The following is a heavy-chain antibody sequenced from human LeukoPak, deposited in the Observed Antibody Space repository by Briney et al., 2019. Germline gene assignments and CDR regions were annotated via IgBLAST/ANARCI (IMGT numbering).Heavy chain of an antibody. CDR1: GGSISTSDYL. V-gene: IGHV4-61*05. J-gene: IGHJ5*02. CDR3: VRRNYLSSRIDP. D-gene: IGHD3-16*01. Sequence: SETLSLTCTVSGGSISTSDYLWAWVRQAPGKGLEWIGDFYYTGAAYYNGVTSYSPSLRSRVTISVDTSKNHFSLDLTSVTAADTAVYYCVRRNYLSSRIDPWGQGTLVTVSS. CDR2: FYYTGAA.